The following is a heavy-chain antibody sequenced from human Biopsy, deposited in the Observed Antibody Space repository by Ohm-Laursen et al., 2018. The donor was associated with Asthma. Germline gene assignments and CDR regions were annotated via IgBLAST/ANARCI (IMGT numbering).Heavy chain of an antibody. V-gene: IGHV4-59*12. CDR1: PGSINDYY. CDR2: VHSTGST. Sequence: SDTLSLTCTVSPGSINDYYWNWIRQFPGKGLEWIGYVHSTGSTRFNPSLKSRLTISVDTSVDQVSLKLTSVTAADTAVYYCVRATSTWSQSGPHYFDRWGQGTLVTVSS. J-gene: IGHJ5*02. D-gene: IGHD6-13*01. CDR3: VRATSTWSQSGPHYFDR.